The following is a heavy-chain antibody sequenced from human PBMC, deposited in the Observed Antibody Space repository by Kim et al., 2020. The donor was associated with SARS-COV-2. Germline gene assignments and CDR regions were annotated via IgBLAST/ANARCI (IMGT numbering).Heavy chain of an antibody. V-gene: IGHV3-74*01. CDR3: GSILNYNYYMDV. D-gene: IGHD2-8*01. Sequence: GGSLRLSCVASGFTFNRYWMHWVRQAPGKGLVWVSRINSDGSSTTYADSVKGRFTLSRDNAKNTLYLQMNSLRAEDTAVYYCGSILNYNYYMDVWGKGTTVTVSS. CDR1: GFTFNRYW. CDR2: INSDGSST. J-gene: IGHJ6*03.